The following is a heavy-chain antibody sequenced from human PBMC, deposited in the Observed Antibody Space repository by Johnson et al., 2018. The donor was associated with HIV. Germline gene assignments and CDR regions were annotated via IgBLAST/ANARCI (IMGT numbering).Heavy chain of an antibody. CDR1: GFTVSSNY. J-gene: IGHJ3*02. CDR3: ASFWKVPDAFDI. V-gene: IGHV3-66*01. D-gene: IGHD1-1*01. Sequence: VQLVESGGGLVQPGGSLRLSCAASGFTVSSNYMSWVRQAPGKGLEWVSVIYSGGSTYYADSVKGRFTISRDNSKNTLYLQMNSLRAEDTAVYYCASFWKVPDAFDIGGQGTMVTVSS. CDR2: IYSGGST.